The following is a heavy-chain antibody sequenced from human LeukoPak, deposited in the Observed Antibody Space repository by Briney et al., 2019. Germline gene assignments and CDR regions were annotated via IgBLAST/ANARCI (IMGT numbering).Heavy chain of an antibody. J-gene: IGHJ3*02. CDR2: IIPILNTA. CDR3: ARDQAWYDILTGYYNDAFDI. Sequence: SVKVSCKASGGTFSSYAISWVRQAPGQGLEWMGGIIPILNTANYAQKFQGRVTITADKSTSTAYMELSTLRSDDTAVYYCARDQAWYDILTGYYNDAFDIWGQGTMVTVSS. D-gene: IGHD3-9*01. V-gene: IGHV1-69*10. CDR1: GGTFSSYA.